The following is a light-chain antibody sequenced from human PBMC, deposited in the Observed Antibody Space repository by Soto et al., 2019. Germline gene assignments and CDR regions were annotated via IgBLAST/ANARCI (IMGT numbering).Light chain of an antibody. Sequence: DIQMTQSPSTLSASVGDRVTITCRASQSISSWLAWYQQKPGKAPKLLIYDASSLESGVPSRFSGSGSGTEFTLTISGLQPDDFATYYCQQYNSYPTTFGGGTKVDIK. CDR1: QSISSW. CDR2: DAS. V-gene: IGKV1-5*01. J-gene: IGKJ4*01. CDR3: QQYNSYPTT.